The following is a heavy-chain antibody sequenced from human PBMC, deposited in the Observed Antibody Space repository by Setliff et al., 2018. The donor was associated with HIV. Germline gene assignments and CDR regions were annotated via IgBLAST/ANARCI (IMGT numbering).Heavy chain of an antibody. J-gene: IGHJ5*02. CDR2: ISSYNDNT. V-gene: IGHV1-18*01. Sequence: VASVKVSCKASGYSFTNYGISWVRQAPGQGLEWMGWISSYNDNTNYALNLRGRVTLTKDISTSTAYMELRSLRLDDTAVYYCARRADWFDLWGQGTLVTVSS. CDR3: ARRADWFDL. CDR1: GYSFTNYG.